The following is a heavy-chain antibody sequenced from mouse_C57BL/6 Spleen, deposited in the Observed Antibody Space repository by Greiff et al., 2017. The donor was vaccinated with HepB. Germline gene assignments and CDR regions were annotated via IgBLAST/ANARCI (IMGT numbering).Heavy chain of an antibody. CDR1: GYAFSSSW. J-gene: IGHJ3*01. CDR2: IYPGDGDT. V-gene: IGHV1-82*01. Sequence: VQLQQSGPELVKPGASVKISCKASGYAFSSSWMNWVKQRPGKGLEWIGRIYPGDGDTNYNGKFKGKATLTADKSSSTAYMQLSSLTSEDSAVYFCARSRIYSNAFAYWGQGTLVTVSA. D-gene: IGHD2-5*01. CDR3: ARSRIYSNAFAY.